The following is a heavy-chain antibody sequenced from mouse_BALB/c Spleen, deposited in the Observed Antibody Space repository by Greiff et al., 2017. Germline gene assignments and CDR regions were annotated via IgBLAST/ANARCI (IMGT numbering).Heavy chain of an antibody. Sequence: VHVQQSGAELVKPGASVKLSCTASGFNIKDYYMHWVKQRPEQGLEWIGWIDPENGNTIYDPKFQGKASITADTSSNTAYLQLSSLTSEDTAVYCGARRGITTAPDYWGQGTTLTVSS. J-gene: IGHJ2*01. D-gene: IGHD1-2*01. CDR1: GFNIKDYY. CDR2: IDPENGNT. V-gene: IGHV14-1*02. CDR3: ARRGITTAPDY.